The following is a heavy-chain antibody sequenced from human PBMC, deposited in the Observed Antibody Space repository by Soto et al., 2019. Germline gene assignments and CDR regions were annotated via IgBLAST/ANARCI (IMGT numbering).Heavy chain of an antibody. J-gene: IGHJ6*02. D-gene: IGHD3-3*01. CDR1: GSTFSSYA. V-gene: IGHV1-69*06. CDR2: IIPIFGTA. CDR3: ARDSPSFHICFGVGKNEHYPLDV. Sequence: VSCKSSGSTFSSYAISWGRQAPGQGLEWMGGIIPIFGTANYAQKFQGRVTITADKSTSTAYMELSSLRSEDTAVYYCARDSPSFHICFGVGKNEHYPLDVRGQWSKVTVSS.